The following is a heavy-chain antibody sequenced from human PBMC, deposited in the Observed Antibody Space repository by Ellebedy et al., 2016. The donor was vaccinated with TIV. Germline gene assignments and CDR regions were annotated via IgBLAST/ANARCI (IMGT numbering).Heavy chain of an antibody. Sequence: GESLKISCAAFGFTFSSYWMHWVRQAPGKGLVWVSRINSDGSSTSNADSVKGRFTISRDNAKNTLYLQMNSLGAEDTAVYYCARERDTAMGDYWGQGTLVTVSS. D-gene: IGHD5-18*01. CDR2: INSDGSST. V-gene: IGHV3-74*01. CDR3: ARERDTAMGDY. CDR1: GFTFSSYW. J-gene: IGHJ4*02.